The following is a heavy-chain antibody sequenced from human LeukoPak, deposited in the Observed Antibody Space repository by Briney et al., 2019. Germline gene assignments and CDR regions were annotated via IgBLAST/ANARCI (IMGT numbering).Heavy chain of an antibody. D-gene: IGHD3-9*01. CDR3: ARAFQNYDILTGYYSAHHSGMDV. CDR1: GFTFSSYS. Sequence: GGSLRLSCAASGFTFSSYSMNWVRQAPGKGPEWVSSISSSSSYIYYADSVKGRFTISRDNAKNSLYLQMNSLRAEDTAVYYCARAFQNYDILTGYYSAHHSGMDVWGQGTTVTVSS. V-gene: IGHV3-21*01. J-gene: IGHJ6*02. CDR2: ISSSSSYI.